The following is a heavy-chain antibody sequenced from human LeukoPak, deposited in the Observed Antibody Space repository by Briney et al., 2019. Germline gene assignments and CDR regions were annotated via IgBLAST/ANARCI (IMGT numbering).Heavy chain of an antibody. CDR3: AKSPSSSWYGEYFQH. V-gene: IGHV3-23*01. J-gene: IGHJ1*01. D-gene: IGHD6-13*01. CDR2: ISGSGGST. CDR1: GFTFSSYA. Sequence: GGSLRLSCAASGFTFSSYAMSWVRQAPGKGLEWVSAISGSGGSTYYADSVKGRFTISRDNSKNTLYLQMNSLRAEDTAVYYCAKSPSSSWYGEYFQHWGQGTLVTVYS.